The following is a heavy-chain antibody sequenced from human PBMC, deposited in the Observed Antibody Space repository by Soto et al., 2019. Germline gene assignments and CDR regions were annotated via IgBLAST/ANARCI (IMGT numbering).Heavy chain of an antibody. J-gene: IGHJ4*02. CDR3: ARDYCYSGSCYSDD. D-gene: IGHD1-26*01. Sequence: EVQVVESGGGLVQPGGSLRLSCAASGFAVSSHYMTWVRQAPGTGLEWVSRLSSGGTAYYADSVKGRFTISRDTSENMVYLQMSSLRPDDTAIYFCARDYCYSGSCYSDDWGQGILVTVSS. CDR1: GFAVSSHY. CDR2: LSSGGTA. V-gene: IGHV3-53*04.